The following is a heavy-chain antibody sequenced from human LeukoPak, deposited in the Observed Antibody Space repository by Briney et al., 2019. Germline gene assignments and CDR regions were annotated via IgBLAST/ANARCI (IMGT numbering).Heavy chain of an antibody. V-gene: IGHV3-73*01. CDR1: GFTFSGSD. J-gene: IGHJ3*02. CDR2: TRSKTNNYAT. D-gene: IGHD3-22*01. CDR3: TRHNYDRSGYGAFDI. Sequence: GGSLRLSCAASGFTFSGSDIHWVRQASGKGLEWVGPTRSKTNNYATADAASVKGRFTFSRDDSKNTAYIQMNSLKTEDTAVYYCTRHNYDRSGYGAFDIWGQGTMVTVSS.